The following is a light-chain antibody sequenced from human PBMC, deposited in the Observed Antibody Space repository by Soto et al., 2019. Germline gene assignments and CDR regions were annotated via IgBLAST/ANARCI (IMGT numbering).Light chain of an antibody. J-gene: IGKJ1*01. CDR1: QSVPSTY. CDR3: QQYGASSWT. V-gene: IGKV3-20*01. CDR2: GAA. Sequence: EIVLTQSPGTLSLSPGERATLSCRASQSVPSTYFAWYQQKPGQAPSLLIYGAASRASGTPDRFSGSGSGTDFTLTISRLEPEDFAAYYCQQYGASSWTFGRGTKVDIK.